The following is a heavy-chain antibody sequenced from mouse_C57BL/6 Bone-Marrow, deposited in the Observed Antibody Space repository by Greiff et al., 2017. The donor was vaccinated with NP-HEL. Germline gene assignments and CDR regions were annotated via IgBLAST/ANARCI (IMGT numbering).Heavy chain of an antibody. D-gene: IGHD1-1*01. Sequence: EVQLQQSGAELVRPGASVKLSCTASGFNIKDDYMHWVKQRPEQGLEWIGWIDPENGDTEYASKFQGKATITADTSSNTAYLQLSSLTSEGTVVYYCTTDYGSSDPYYAMDYWGQGTSVTVSS. V-gene: IGHV14-4*01. CDR1: GFNIKDDY. CDR3: TTDYGSSDPYYAMDY. J-gene: IGHJ4*01. CDR2: IDPENGDT.